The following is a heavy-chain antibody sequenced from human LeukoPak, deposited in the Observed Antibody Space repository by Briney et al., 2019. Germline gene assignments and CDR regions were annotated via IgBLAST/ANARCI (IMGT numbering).Heavy chain of an antibody. V-gene: IGHV3-30*02. CDR2: IRYDGSNK. D-gene: IGHD1-14*01. Sequence: PGGSLRLSCAASGFTFSSYGMHWVRQAPGKGLEWVAFIRYDGSNKYYADSVKGRLTISRDNSKNTLYLRMNSLRAEDTAVYYCAKDTTPPKAGFDPWGQGTLVTVSS. CDR1: GFTFSSYG. J-gene: IGHJ5*02. CDR3: AKDTTPPKAGFDP.